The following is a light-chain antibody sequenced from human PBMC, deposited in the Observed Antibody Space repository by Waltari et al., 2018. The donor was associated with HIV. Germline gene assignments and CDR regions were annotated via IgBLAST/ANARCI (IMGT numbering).Light chain of an antibody. CDR2: AVS. Sequence: DIQLTQSPASLSASVGDRVTITCRASQIISSYLNWYQQKPGKAPKFLIYAVSNLQSGVPSRFSGSGSGTEFTLTISDLQPEDIATYYCQQSYSTPYTFGQGSKLEIK. J-gene: IGKJ2*01. CDR3: QQSYSTPYT. CDR1: QIISSY. V-gene: IGKV1-39*01.